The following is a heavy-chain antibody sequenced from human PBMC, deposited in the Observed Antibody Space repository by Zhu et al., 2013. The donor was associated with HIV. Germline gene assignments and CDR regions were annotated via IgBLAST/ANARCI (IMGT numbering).Heavy chain of an antibody. CDR1: GGTISNYS. V-gene: IGHV1-69*01. D-gene: IGHD2-15*01. CDR2: IIPIFGTR. Sequence: QVLLVQSGAELKKPGTSVKVSCKASGGTISNYSITWVRQAPGQGLEWMGGIIPIFGTRNYAQKFQGRVTITADESTNTAYMELSSLRSEDTAVYFCTRAVVRTEAPRGWFDPWGQGTLVT. J-gene: IGHJ5*02. CDR3: TRAVVRTEAPRGWFDP.